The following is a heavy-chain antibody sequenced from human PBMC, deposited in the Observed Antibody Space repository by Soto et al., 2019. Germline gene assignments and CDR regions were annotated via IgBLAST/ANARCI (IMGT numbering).Heavy chain of an antibody. CDR3: AGPRDYFDY. CDR2: IWNDGSNK. J-gene: IGHJ4*02. CDR1: GFTFSTYA. V-gene: IGHV3-33*01. Sequence: GGSLRLSCAASGFTFSTYAMHWVRQAPGKGLEWVAVIWNDGSNKYNVDSVKGRFTISRDNSKNMVYLQMNSLRAEDTAVYYCAGPRDYFDYWGQGTLVTSPQ.